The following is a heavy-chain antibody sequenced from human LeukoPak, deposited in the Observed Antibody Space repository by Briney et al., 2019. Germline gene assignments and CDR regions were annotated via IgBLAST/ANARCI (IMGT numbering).Heavy chain of an antibody. CDR2: INPNSGGT. CDR1: GYTFTGYY. J-gene: IGHJ4*02. D-gene: IGHD5-12*01. CDR3: ARLSSGYDPYYFDY. Sequence: GASVKVSCKASGYTFTGYYMHWVRQAPGQGLEWMGWINPNSGGTNYAQKFQGRVTMTRDTSISTAYMELSRLRSDDTAVYYCARLSSGYDPYYFDYWGQGTLVTVSS. V-gene: IGHV1-2*02.